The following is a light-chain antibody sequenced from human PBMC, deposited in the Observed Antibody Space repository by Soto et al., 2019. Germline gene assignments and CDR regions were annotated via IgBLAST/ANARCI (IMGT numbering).Light chain of an antibody. J-gene: IGLJ1*01. CDR2: DVS. V-gene: IGLV2-14*01. CDR3: SSYTSISTYV. CDR1: SSDVGGYNY. Sequence: QSVLTQPASGSGSPGQSITISCTGTSSDVGGYNYVSWYQQHPGKAPKLMIYDVSNRPSGVSNRSSGSKSGNTASLTISGLQAEDEADYYCSSYTSISTYVFGTGTKVTVL.